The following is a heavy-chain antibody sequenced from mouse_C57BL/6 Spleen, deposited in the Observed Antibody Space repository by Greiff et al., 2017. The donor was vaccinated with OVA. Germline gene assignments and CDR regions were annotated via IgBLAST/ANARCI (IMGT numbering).Heavy chain of an antibody. V-gene: IGHV1-82*01. CDR1: GYAFSSSW. Sequence: VQLQQSGPELVKPGASVKISCKASGYAFSSSWMNWVKQRPGKGLEWIGRIYPGDGDTNYNGKFKGKATLTADKSSSTAYMQLSSLTSEDSAVYFCARESAQSLDYWGQGTTLTVSS. D-gene: IGHD6-1*01. CDR3: ARESAQSLDY. J-gene: IGHJ2*01. CDR2: IYPGDGDT.